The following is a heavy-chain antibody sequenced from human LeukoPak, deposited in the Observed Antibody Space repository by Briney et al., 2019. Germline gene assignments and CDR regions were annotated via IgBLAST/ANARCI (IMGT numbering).Heavy chain of an antibody. J-gene: IGHJ6*03. V-gene: IGHV1-2*04. CDR3: ARGTQFDSYYMDV. CDR2: INPNSGGT. CDR1: GYTFTGYY. D-gene: IGHD3-9*01. Sequence: ASVKVSCKASGYTFTGYYMHWVRQAPGQGLEWMGWINPNSGGTNYAQKFQGWVTMTRDTSISTAYMELSRLRSDDTAVYYCARGTQFDSYYMDVWGKGTTVTVSS.